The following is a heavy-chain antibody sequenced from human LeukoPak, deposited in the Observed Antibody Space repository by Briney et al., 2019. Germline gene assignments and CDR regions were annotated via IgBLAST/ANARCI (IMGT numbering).Heavy chain of an antibody. J-gene: IGHJ4*02. V-gene: IGHV5-51*01. CDR1: GYSFTSYW. Sequence: GEALQISCKGSGYSFTSYWIGWGRPMPGKGVEWMGIIYPGESDTRYSPSFQGQVTISDDKSISTAYLQWSSLKASDTAMYYCARLRYFDWLLPEPAFDYWGQGTLVTVSS. CDR2: IYPGESDT. D-gene: IGHD3-9*01. CDR3: ARLRYFDWLLPEPAFDY.